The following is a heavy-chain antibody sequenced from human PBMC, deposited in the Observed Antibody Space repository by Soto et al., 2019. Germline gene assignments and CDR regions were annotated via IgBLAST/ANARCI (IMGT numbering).Heavy chain of an antibody. V-gene: IGHV3-21*06. CDR3: ARARSTTLSGKSRGWFDP. CDR1: GFTLNNYS. D-gene: IGHD1-1*01. Sequence: EVQLVESGGGLVKPGGSLRLSCAASGFTLNNYSMTWVRQAPGKGLEWVSCISSNSNYKYYADSLKVRFTISRDNAKNALYLQMSSLRAEDKAVYYCARARSTTLSGKSRGWFDPWGRGTLVTVAS. CDR2: ISSNSNYK. J-gene: IGHJ5*02.